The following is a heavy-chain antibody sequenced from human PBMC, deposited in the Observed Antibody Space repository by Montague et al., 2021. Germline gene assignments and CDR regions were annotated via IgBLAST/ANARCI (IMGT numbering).Heavy chain of an antibody. D-gene: IGHD5-18*01. CDR3: ARDVGRYCSMGYFDS. Sequence: TLSLTCTVSGGSFNYGDYYWSWIRQPPGKGLDWIGNINCNGNNHYNPSLNSPLTLSVDTSKNQFSLMLNSVTAADTAVYSCARDVGRYCSMGYFDSWGQGTLVTVSS. CDR1: GGSFNYGDYY. V-gene: IGHV4-31*01. CDR2: INCNGNN. J-gene: IGHJ4*02.